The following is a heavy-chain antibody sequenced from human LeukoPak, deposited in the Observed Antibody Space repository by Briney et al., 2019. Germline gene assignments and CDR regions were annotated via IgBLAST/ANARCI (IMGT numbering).Heavy chain of an antibody. J-gene: IGHJ4*02. D-gene: IGHD6-13*01. Sequence: PGGFLRLSCAASGFTFSSYGMHWVRQAPGKGLEWVAVISYDGSNKYNADSVKGRFTISRDNSKNTLYLQMNSLRSDDTAVYYCARSRSSWTYDYWGQGTLVTVSS. CDR2: ISYDGSNK. CDR1: GFTFSSYG. CDR3: ARSRSSWTYDY. V-gene: IGHV3-30*03.